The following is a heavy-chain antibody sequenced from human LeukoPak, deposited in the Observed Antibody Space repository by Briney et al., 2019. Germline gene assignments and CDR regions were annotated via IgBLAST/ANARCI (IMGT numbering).Heavy chain of an antibody. CDR2: IVVGSGNT. CDR3: AASSGYYFDYHYYYMDV. V-gene: IGHV1-58*02. D-gene: IGHD3-22*01. Sequence: ASVKVSCKASGFTFTSSAMQWVRQARGQRLEWIGWIVVGSGNTNYAQKFQERVTITRDMSTSSAYMQLSSLRSEDTAVCYCAASSGYYFDYHYYYMDVWGKGTTVTVSS. J-gene: IGHJ6*03. CDR1: GFTFTSSA.